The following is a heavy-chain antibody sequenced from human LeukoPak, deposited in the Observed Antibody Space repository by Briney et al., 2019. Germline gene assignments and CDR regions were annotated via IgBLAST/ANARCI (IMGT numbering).Heavy chain of an antibody. V-gene: IGHV1-46*01. CDR3: ARGPRDYYYDSSGYPY. Sequence: ASVKVSCKASGYTFTSYYMHWVRQAPGQGLEWMGIINPSGGSTSYAQKFQGRVTMTRDTSTSTVYMELSSLRSEDTAVYYCARGPRDYYYDSSGYPYWGQGTLVTVSS. CDR1: GYTFTSYY. CDR2: INPSGGST. J-gene: IGHJ4*02. D-gene: IGHD3-22*01.